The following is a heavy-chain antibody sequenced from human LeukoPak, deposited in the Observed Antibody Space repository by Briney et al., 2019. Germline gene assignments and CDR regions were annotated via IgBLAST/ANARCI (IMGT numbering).Heavy chain of an antibody. CDR2: IIPIFGTA. CDR3: ARISPDYGDYARPFDY. D-gene: IGHD4-17*01. V-gene: IGHV1-69*05. J-gene: IGHJ4*02. Sequence: EASVKVSCKASGGTFSSYAISWVRQAPGQGLEWMGGIIPIFGTANYAQKFQGRVTITTDEPTSTAYMELSSLRSEDTAVYYCARISPDYGDYARPFDYWGQGTLVTLSS. CDR1: GGTFSSYA.